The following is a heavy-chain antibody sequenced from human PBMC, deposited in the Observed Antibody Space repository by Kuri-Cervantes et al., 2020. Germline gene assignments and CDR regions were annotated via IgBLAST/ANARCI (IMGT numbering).Heavy chain of an antibody. V-gene: IGHV3-9*01. CDR3: AKEIGTQQTQGWFDP. CDR2: ISWNSGSI. D-gene: IGHD1-26*01. Sequence: GGSLRLSCAASGFSFSSYSMNWVRQAPGKGLEWVSGISWNSGSIGYADSVKGRFTISRDNAKNSLYLQMNSLRAEDTALYYCAKEIGTQQTQGWFDPWGQGTMVTVSS. CDR1: GFSFSSYS. J-gene: IGHJ5*02.